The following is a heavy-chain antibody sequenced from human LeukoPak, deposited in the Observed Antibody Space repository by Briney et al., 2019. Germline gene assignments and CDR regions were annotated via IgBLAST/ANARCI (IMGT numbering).Heavy chain of an antibody. CDR2: ISVSGGTT. J-gene: IGHJ5*02. D-gene: IGHD4-17*01. CDR1: GFTFSTNA. V-gene: IGHV3-23*01. CDR3: AKSGSTVTTLNWFNP. Sequence: PGGSLNFPGLASGFTFSTNAMNWFGQAPGKGLNWVSGISVSGGTTFYADSVKGRFTISRDNSKNTVYLQMNDLRGEDTAVYYCAKSGSTVTTLNWFNPWGQGTLVTVYS.